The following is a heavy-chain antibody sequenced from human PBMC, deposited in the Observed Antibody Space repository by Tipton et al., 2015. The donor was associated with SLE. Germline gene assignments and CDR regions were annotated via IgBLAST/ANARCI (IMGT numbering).Heavy chain of an antibody. CDR1: GGSISSSSYY. CDR3: ARRGSYSGYYYYGMDV. D-gene: IGHD1-26*01. Sequence: TLSLTCTVSGGSISSSSYYWGWIRQPPGRGLEWIGSIYYSGSTYYNPSLKSRVTISVGTSKNQFSLKLSSVTAADTAVYYCARRGSYSGYYYYGMDVWGQGTTVTVSS. J-gene: IGHJ6*02. V-gene: IGHV4-39*07. CDR2: IYYSGST.